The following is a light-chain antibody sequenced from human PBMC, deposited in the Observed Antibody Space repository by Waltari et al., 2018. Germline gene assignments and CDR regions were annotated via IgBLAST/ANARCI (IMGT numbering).Light chain of an antibody. Sequence: EIVLTQSPGTLSLSPGDRATLSCRASQSVSRTLAWYQQKPGPAPSLLIYGSSIRATGIPDRFSGSGSGTDFSLTISRLEPEDFAVYYCQHYVTLPVTFGQGTKVEIK. J-gene: IGKJ1*01. V-gene: IGKV3-20*01. CDR2: GSS. CDR3: QHYVTLPVT. CDR1: QSVSRT.